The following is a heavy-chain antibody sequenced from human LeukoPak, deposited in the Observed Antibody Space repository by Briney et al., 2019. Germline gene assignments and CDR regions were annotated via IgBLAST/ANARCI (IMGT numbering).Heavy chain of an antibody. D-gene: IGHD5-12*01. V-gene: IGHV1-46*01. J-gene: IGHJ4*02. Sequence: GASVKVSCKASGYTFTSYYMHWVRQAPGQGLEWMGIINPSGGSTSYAQKFQGRVTMTTDTSTSTAYMELRSLRSDDTAVYYCARDEADIVATHNYWGQGTLVTVSS. CDR1: GYTFTSYY. CDR3: ARDEADIVATHNY. CDR2: INPSGGST.